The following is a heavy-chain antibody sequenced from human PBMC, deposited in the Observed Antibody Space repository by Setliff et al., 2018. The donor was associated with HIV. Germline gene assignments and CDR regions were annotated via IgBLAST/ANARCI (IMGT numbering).Heavy chain of an antibody. CDR2: ISAYKGNT. CDR1: GYTFTNYG. D-gene: IGHD1-26*01. V-gene: IGHV1-18*01. J-gene: IGHJ3*02. Sequence: ASVKVSCKASGYTFTNYGISWVRQAPGQGLEWMGWISAYKGNTNYAQKLQDRVTMTTDTSTSTAYMELRSLRSDDTAVYYWARILVGVDDAFDIWGQGTMVTVSS. CDR3: ARILVGVDDAFDI.